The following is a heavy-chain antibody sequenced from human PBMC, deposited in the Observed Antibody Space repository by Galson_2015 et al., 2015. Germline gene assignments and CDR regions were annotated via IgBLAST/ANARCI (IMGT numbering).Heavy chain of an antibody. CDR2: IYPGDSDT. CDR1: GYSFTSYW. V-gene: IGHV5-51*01. D-gene: IGHD2-2*01. Sequence: QSGAEVKKPGESLKISCKGSGYSFTSYWIGWVCQMPGKGLEWMGVIYPGDSDTRYSPSFQGQVTISADKSISTAYLQWSSLKASDTAMYYCARHLVVVPAAIQLDYWGQGTLVTVSS. CDR3: ARHLVVVPAAIQLDY. J-gene: IGHJ4*02.